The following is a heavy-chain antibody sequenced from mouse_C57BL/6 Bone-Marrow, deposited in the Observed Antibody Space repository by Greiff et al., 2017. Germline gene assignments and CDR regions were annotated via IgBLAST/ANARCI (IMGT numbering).Heavy chain of an antibody. CDR2: IYPRSGNN. CDR1: GYTFTSYG. Sequence: VKLQQSGAELARPGASVKLSCKASGYTFTSYGISWVKQRTGQGLEWIGEIYPRSGNNYYNEKFKGKATLTADKSSSTAYMELRSLTSEDSAVYFCAKRGLFITTVVATYYYAMDYWGQGTSVTVSS. CDR3: AKRGLFITTVVATYYYAMDY. J-gene: IGHJ4*01. D-gene: IGHD1-1*01. V-gene: IGHV1-81*01.